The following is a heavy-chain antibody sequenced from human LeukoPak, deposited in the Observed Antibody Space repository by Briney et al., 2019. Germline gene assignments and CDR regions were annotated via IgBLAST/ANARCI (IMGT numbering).Heavy chain of an antibody. D-gene: IGHD3-22*01. J-gene: IGHJ5*02. CDR1: GYTFTGYY. Sequence: ASVKVSCKASGYTFTGYYIHWVRQAPGQGLEWMGWINPNSGGTNYAQKFQGRVTMTRDTSISTAYMELSRLRSDDTAVYYCAREEGIDSSGYWGWFDPWSQGTLVTVSS. V-gene: IGHV1-2*02. CDR3: AREEGIDSSGYWGWFDP. CDR2: INPNSGGT.